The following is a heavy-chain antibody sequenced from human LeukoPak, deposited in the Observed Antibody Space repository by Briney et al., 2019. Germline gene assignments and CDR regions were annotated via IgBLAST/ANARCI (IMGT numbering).Heavy chain of an antibody. CDR2: IFSGGTT. CDR1: GFTVSSTY. J-gene: IGHJ5*02. V-gene: IGHV3-53*01. Sequence: PGGSLRLSCAASGFTVSSTYMSCVRQAPGKGLEWVSVIFSGGTTYYADSVKGRFTISRDNSKNTLYLQMNSLRAEDTAVYYCAKAAGYSFAPSWGQGTLVTVSS. CDR3: AKAAGYSFAPS. D-gene: IGHD6-13*01.